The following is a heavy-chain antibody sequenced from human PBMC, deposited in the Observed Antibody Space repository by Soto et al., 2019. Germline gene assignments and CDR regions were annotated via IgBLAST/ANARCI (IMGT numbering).Heavy chain of an antibody. CDR1: GGSISSGGYY. CDR2: IYYSGST. Sequence: TLSLTCTVSGGSISSGGYYWSWIRQHPGKGLEWIGYIYYSGSTYYNPSLKSRVTISVDTSKNQFSLKLSSVTAADTAVYYCARVGDLYYDFWSGYGSRSYYYYGMDVWGQGTTVTVSS. CDR3: ARVGDLYYDFWSGYGSRSYYYYGMDV. D-gene: IGHD3-3*01. J-gene: IGHJ6*02. V-gene: IGHV4-31*03.